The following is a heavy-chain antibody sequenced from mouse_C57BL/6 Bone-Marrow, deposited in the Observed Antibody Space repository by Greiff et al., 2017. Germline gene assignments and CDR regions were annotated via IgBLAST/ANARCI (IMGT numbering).Heavy chain of an antibody. CDR1: GYTFTSYW. J-gene: IGHJ4*01. Sequence: QVQLQQPGAELVRPGSSVKLSCKASGYTFTSYWMDWVKQRPGQGLEWIGNIYPSDSETHYNQKFKDKATLTVDKSSSTAYMQLSRLTSEDSAVYYCAREEIYDGSPMDYWGQGTSVTGSS. D-gene: IGHD1-1*01. V-gene: IGHV1-61*01. CDR2: IYPSDSET. CDR3: AREEIYDGSPMDY.